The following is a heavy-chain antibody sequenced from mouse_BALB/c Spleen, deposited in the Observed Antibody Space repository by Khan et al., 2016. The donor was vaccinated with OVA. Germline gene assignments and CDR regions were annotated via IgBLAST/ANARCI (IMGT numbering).Heavy chain of an antibody. CDR3: ARSGTISTVVATDFDS. V-gene: IGHV3-2*02. D-gene: IGHD1-1*01. J-gene: IGHJ2*01. CDR1: GYSITSDYA. CDR2: IKYSGST. Sequence: EVQLQESGPGLVKPSQSLSLTCTVTGYSITSDYAWNWIRQFPGNKLEWMGYIKYSGSTSYNPSLKSRISITRITSQNQFFLQLSSVTTEDTATYYCARSGTISTVVATDFDSWGQGTTLTVSS.